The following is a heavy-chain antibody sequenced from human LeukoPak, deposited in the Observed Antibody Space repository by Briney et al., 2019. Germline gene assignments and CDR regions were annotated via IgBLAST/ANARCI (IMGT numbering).Heavy chain of an antibody. J-gene: IGHJ4*02. V-gene: IGHV5-51*01. CDR1: GYSFTSYW. Sequence: GESLKISCQGSGYSFTSYWIGWVRQMPGKGLEWMGIIYPGDSDTRYSPSFQGQVTISADKSISTAYLQWSSLKASDTAMYYCARHGRTRYSGSYLVDYWGQGTLVTVSS. CDR3: ARHGRTRYSGSYLVDY. D-gene: IGHD1-26*01. CDR2: IYPGDSDT.